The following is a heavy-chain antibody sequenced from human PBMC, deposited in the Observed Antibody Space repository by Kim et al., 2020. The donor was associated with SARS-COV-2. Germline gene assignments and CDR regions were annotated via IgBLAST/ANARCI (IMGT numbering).Heavy chain of an antibody. J-gene: IGHJ4*02. Sequence: SETLSLTCTVSGGSISSYYWSWIRQPPGKGLEWIGYICYSGSTNYNPSLKSRDTISVDTSKNQFSLKLISVTPADTAVYYCARGGTIFGVVTSPFGYWGQGTLVTVSS. CDR2: ICYSGST. V-gene: IGHV4-59*01. D-gene: IGHD3-3*01. CDR1: GGSISSYY. CDR3: ARGGTIFGVVTSPFGY.